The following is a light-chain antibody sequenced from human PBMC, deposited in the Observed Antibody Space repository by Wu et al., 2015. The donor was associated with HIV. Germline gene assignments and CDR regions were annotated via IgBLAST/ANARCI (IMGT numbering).Light chain of an antibody. CDR1: QSVSSTY. CDR3: QQYVTSPLFT. J-gene: IGKJ3*01. Sequence: EIVLTQSPGTLSLSPGERATLSCRASQSVSSTYLAWYQQKPGQAPRLLIYSASSRATGIPDRFSGSGSGTDFTLTISRLEPEDFAVYYCQQYVTSPLFTFGPGTKVDIK. CDR2: SAS. V-gene: IGKV3-20*01.